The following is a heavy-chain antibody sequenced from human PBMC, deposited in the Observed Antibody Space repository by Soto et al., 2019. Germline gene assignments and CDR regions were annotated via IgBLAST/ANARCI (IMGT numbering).Heavy chain of an antibody. D-gene: IGHD3-10*01. CDR2: MNPDSENT. CDR3: TRAQFEFGSYFGLDV. Sequence: QVHLVQSGAEVKQPGASVRVSCKASGYTFTNYDITWVRQATGQGLEWMGWMNPDSENTGSPQKFQGRVTMTVHTSIITAYMELPSLRSEDTAVYYCTRAQFEFGSYFGLDVWGQGTTVTVSS. V-gene: IGHV1-8*01. J-gene: IGHJ6*02. CDR1: GYTFTNYD.